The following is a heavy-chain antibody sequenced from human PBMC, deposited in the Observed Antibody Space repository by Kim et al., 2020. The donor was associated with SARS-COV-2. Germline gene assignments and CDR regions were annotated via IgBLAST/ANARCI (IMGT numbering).Heavy chain of an antibody. Sequence: YAASVKGRFTISRDDSKSIAYLQMNSLKTEDTAVYYCTRYSSGATYGMDVWGQGTTVTVSS. D-gene: IGHD6-19*01. CDR3: TRYSSGATYGMDV. J-gene: IGHJ6*02. V-gene: IGHV3-49*02.